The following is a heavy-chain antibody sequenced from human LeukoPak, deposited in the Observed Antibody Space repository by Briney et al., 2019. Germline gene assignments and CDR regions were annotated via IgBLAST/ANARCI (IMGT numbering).Heavy chain of an antibody. Sequence: GESLRLSCAASGFTVSTNYMSWVRQAPGKGLEWVSIIYSGGTTFYADSVKGRFTISRDNSKNTLYLQINSLRTEDTAVYYCARVFATGPSFDYWGQGTLVTVSS. D-gene: IGHD3-9*01. J-gene: IGHJ4*02. V-gene: IGHV3-53*01. CDR3: ARVFATGPSFDY. CDR2: IYSGGTT. CDR1: GFTVSTNY.